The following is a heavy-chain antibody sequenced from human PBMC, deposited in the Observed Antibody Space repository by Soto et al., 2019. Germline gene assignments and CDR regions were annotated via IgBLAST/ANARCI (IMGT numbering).Heavy chain of an antibody. Sequence: SETLSLTCAVYGGSFSGYYWSWIRQPPGKGLEWIGEINHSGSTNYNPSLKSRVTISVDTSKNQFSLKLSSVTAADTAVYYCARGLSSGWYPNDYWGQGTLVTVSS. J-gene: IGHJ4*02. D-gene: IGHD6-19*01. CDR2: INHSGST. CDR1: GGSFSGYY. V-gene: IGHV4-34*01. CDR3: ARGLSSGWYPNDY.